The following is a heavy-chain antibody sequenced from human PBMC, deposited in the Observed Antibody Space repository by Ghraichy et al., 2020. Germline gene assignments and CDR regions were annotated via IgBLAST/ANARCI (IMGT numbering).Heavy chain of an antibody. J-gene: IGHJ2*01. CDR2: ISGSGGST. V-gene: IGHV3-23*01. CDR1: GFTFSSYA. CDR3: AKDPTYSSSWTNWCFDL. D-gene: IGHD6-13*01. Sequence: GGSLRLSCAASGFTFSSYAMSWVRQAPGKGLEWVSAISGSGGSTYYADSVKGRFTISRDNSKNTLYLQMNSLRAEDTAVYYCAKDPTYSSSWTNWCFDLWGRGPLVTGSS.